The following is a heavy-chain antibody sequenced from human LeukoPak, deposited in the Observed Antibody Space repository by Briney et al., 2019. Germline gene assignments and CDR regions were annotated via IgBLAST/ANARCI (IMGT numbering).Heavy chain of an antibody. V-gene: IGHV4-38-2*02. CDR1: GYSISSGYY. CDR3: VRRGGCSGGSCYSLYFDY. J-gene: IGHJ4*02. CDR2: IYHSGST. Sequence: PSETLSLTCTVSGYSISSGYYWGWIRQPPGKGLEWIGSIYHSGSTYYNPSLNSRVTISVDTSKNQFSLKLTSVTAADTAVYYCVRRGGCSGGSCYSLYFDYWGQGTLVTVSS. D-gene: IGHD2-15*01.